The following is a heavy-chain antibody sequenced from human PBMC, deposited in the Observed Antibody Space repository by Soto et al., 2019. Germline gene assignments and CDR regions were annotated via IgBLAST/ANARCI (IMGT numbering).Heavy chain of an antibody. V-gene: IGHV3-9*01. D-gene: IGHD2-2*01. Sequence: GGSLRLSCAASGFTFDDYAMHWVRQAPGKGLEWVSGISWNSGSIGYADSVKGRFTISRDNAKNSLYLQMTSLRAEDTALYYCAKDPRDQYQLLSPNWFDPWGQRTLVTVSS. CDR2: ISWNSGSI. CDR3: AKDPRDQYQLLSPNWFDP. CDR1: GFTFDDYA. J-gene: IGHJ5*02.